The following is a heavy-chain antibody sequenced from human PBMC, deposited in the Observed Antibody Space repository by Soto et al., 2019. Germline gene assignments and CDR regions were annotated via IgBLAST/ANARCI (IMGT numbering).Heavy chain of an antibody. D-gene: IGHD2-21*02. V-gene: IGHV3-23*01. CDR2: ISGSGGST. CDR3: AKIIVVVTASGWFDP. J-gene: IGHJ5*02. Sequence: LRLSCAASGFTFSSYAMSWVRQAPGKGLEWVSAISGSGGSTYYADSVKGRFTISRDNSKNTLYLQMNSLRAEDTAVYYCAKIIVVVTASGWFDPWGQGTLVTVSS. CDR1: GFTFSSYA.